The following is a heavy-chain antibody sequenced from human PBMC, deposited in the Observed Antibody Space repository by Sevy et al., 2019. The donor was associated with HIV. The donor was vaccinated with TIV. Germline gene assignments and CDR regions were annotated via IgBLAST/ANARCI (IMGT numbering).Heavy chain of an antibody. CDR2: ISGSGGST. CDR3: AKDPTVYGDYVA. Sequence: LSLTCAASGFTFSSYAMSWVRQAPGKGLEWVSAISGSGGSTYYADSVKGRFTISRDNSKNTLYLQMNSLRAEDTAVYYCAKDPTVYGDYVAWGQGTLVTVSS. CDR1: GFTFSSYA. J-gene: IGHJ4*02. V-gene: IGHV3-23*01. D-gene: IGHD4-17*01.